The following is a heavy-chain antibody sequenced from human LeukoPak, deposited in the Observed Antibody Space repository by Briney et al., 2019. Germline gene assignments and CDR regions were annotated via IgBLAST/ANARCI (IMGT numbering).Heavy chain of an antibody. V-gene: IGHV4-30-4*08. CDR3: ARDGDYGSNSFDP. D-gene: IGHD3-10*01. J-gene: IGHJ5*02. Sequence: PSETLSLTCTVSGGSISSGDYYWSWIRQPPGKGLEWIGYIYYSGSTYYNPSLKSRVIILLDTSKNQFSLELRSVTAADTAVYYCARDGDYGSNSFDPWGQGTLVTVSS. CDR2: IYYSGST. CDR1: GGSISSGDYY.